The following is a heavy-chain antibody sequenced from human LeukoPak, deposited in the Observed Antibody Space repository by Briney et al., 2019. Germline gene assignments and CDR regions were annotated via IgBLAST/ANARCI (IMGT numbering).Heavy chain of an antibody. CDR3: VCLGLGGLSLD. V-gene: IGHV3-74*01. CDR1: GFTFSRYW. Sequence: QAGGSLRLSCAASGFTFSRYWMHWVRQGPGKGLVWVSRINSDGSSTNYADSVKGRFTFSRDSAKTTLYLQMNSLRVEDTAVYYCVCLGLGGLSLDWGQGTLVTVSS. J-gene: IGHJ4*02. CDR2: INSDGSST. D-gene: IGHD3-16*01.